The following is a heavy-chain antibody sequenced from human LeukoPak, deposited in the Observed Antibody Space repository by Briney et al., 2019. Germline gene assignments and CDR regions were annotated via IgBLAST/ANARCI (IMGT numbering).Heavy chain of an antibody. CDR3: AKTGVRVMWDI. V-gene: IGHV3-30*18. CDR2: ISYDGSNK. Sequence: GGSLRLSCAASGFTFSSYGMHWVRQAPGKGLEWVAVISYDGSNKYYADSVKGRFTISRDNSKNTLYLQMNSLRAEDTAVYYCAKTGVRVMWDIWGQGTMVTVSS. CDR1: GFTFSSYG. J-gene: IGHJ3*02. D-gene: IGHD3-10*01.